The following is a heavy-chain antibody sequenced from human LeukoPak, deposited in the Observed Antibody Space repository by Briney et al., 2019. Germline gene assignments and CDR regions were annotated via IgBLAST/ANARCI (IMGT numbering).Heavy chain of an antibody. V-gene: IGHV4-4*02. CDR2: IHPRGDI. CDR1: GGSVNSDKW. CDR3: VKDLDYQFLY. D-gene: IGHD2-2*01. Sequence: PSETLSLTCAVSGGSVNSDKWWSWVRQAPGQGLEWIGQIHPRGDIDYNPSLKNRVSLSMDKSKNQLSLEMTSETPADTAMYYCVKDLDYQFLYWGQGTLVTVSS. J-gene: IGHJ4*02.